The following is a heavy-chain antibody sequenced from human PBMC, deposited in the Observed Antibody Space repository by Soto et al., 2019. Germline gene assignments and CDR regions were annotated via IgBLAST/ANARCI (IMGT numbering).Heavy chain of an antibody. J-gene: IGHJ4*02. D-gene: IGHD3-16*01. CDR3: RTGSHAYFDY. V-gene: IGHV3-23*01. CDR2: IRGSGGRT. Sequence: EVQLLESGGGLVHPGGSLRLSCAASGITFKNIAMSWVRQAPGKGLEWVATIRGSGGRTDYADSVRGRFTISRDTSNITVCLQLHSLRSEDTACYYCRTGSHAYFDYWGQGTRVTVSP. CDR1: GITFKNIA.